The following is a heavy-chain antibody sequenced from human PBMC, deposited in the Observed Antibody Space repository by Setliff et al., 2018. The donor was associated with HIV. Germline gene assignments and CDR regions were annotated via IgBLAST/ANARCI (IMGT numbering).Heavy chain of an antibody. CDR3: ARKLRPGHGVDV. CDR1: GFTFGPFW. Sequence: TGGSLRLSCVASGFTFGPFWMHWVRQAPGKGLEWVANIKQDGSEKYYVDSVKGRFTISRDNAKNSLYLQMNSLRADDTATYYCARKLRPGHGVDVWGQGTTVTVSS. J-gene: IGHJ6*02. D-gene: IGHD3-10*01. V-gene: IGHV3-7*01. CDR2: IKQDGSEK.